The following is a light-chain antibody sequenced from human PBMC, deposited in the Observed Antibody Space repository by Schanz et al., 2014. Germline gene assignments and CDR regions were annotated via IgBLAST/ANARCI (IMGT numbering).Light chain of an antibody. J-gene: IGLJ2*01. Sequence: QSVLTQPASVSGSPGQSITISCTGSSSDVGGYNFVSWYQHHPGQAPKLLIYDVSKRPSGVYTRFSGSKSGNTASLTISDLQAEDEADYYCSSFTSSSSCLFGGGTKLTVL. CDR1: SSDVGGYNF. CDR2: DVS. V-gene: IGLV2-14*02. CDR3: SSFTSSSSCL.